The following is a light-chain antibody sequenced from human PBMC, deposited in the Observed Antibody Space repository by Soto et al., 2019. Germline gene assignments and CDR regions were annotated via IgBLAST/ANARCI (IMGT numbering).Light chain of an antibody. CDR1: SSDVGRYNY. CDR3: SSYTSSNTRVV. J-gene: IGLJ2*01. CDR2: EVS. Sequence: QSALTQPASVSGSPGQSITISCTGTSSDVGRYNYVSWYQHHPGKAPKLIIYEVSNRPSGVSNRFSGSKSGNTASLTLSGLQAEDEADYSCSSYTSSNTRVVFGGGTKLTVL. V-gene: IGLV2-14*01.